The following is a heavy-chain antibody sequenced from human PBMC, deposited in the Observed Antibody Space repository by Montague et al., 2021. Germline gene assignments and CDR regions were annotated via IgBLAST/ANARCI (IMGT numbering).Heavy chain of an antibody. D-gene: IGHD2-15*01. CDR2: IYYNGTT. CDR1: GGSISSASYY. CDR3: ARSLYCRGGSCYSGFDP. V-gene: IGHV4-39*01. J-gene: IGHJ5*02. Sequence: SETLSLTCTVSGGSISSASYYWGWIRQPPGKGPEFIGVIYYNGTTYRNPSLKSRVTVSMDTSKNQFSLKLSSVTAADTAVYYCARSLYCRGGSCYSGFDPWGQGTLVTASS.